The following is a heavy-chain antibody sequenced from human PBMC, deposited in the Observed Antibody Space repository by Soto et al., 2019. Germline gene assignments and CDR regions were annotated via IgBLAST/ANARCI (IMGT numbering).Heavy chain of an antibody. CDR2: TYYRSKWYN. J-gene: IGHJ4*02. D-gene: IGHD5-18*01. CDR1: EDSVSSNSAA. CDR3: ARDLPDTALVQSGFDY. Sequence: SQTLSLTCAISEDSVSSNSAACNWIRQSPSRGLEWLGRTYYRSKWYNDYAVSVKSRITINPDTSKNQFSLQLNSVPPEDTAVYYCARDLPDTALVQSGFDYWGQGTLVTVSS. V-gene: IGHV6-1*01.